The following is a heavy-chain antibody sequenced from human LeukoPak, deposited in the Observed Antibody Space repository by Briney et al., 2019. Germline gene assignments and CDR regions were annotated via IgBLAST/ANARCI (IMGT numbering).Heavy chain of an antibody. CDR1: GYTFTSYD. V-gene: IGHV1-8*01. Sequence: GASVKVSCKASGYTFTSYDINWVRQATGQGLEWMGWMNPNSGNTGYAQKFQGRVTMTRNTSISTAYMELSSLRSEDTAVYYCARFTNGGHYCSSTSCYKGGIRYKYMDVWGKGTTVTVSS. CDR3: ARFTNGGHYCSSTSCYKGGIRYKYMDV. D-gene: IGHD2-2*02. CDR2: MNPNSGNT. J-gene: IGHJ6*03.